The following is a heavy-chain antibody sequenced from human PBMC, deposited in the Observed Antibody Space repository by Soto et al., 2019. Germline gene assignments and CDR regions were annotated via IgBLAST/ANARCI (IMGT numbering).Heavy chain of an antibody. V-gene: IGHV3-23*01. Sequence: EVRLLESGGGLVQPGGSLRLSCAASGFIFNGYDMSWVRQVPGKGLEWVSVISSSAASTYYTDSVKGRFTISRDNSKNMLHLQMNSLRAGDTALYYCAKGGIGAAGLGFDPWGQGTLVTVSS. J-gene: IGHJ5*02. CDR3: AKGGIGAAGLGFDP. CDR1: GFIFNGYD. CDR2: ISSSAAST. D-gene: IGHD6-13*01.